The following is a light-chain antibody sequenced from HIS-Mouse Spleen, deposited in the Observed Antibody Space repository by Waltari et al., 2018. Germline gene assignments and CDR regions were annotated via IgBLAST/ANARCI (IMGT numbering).Light chain of an antibody. CDR2: GKT. CDR3: NSRDSSGNHVV. J-gene: IGLJ2*01. CDR1: SLRSYY. V-gene: IGLV3-19*01. Sequence: SSELTQDPAVSVALGQTVRITCHGDSLRSYYASWYQQKPGQAPVLVIYGKTHRPSGIPDRFSGSSSGNTASLTITGAQAEDEADYYCNSRDSSGNHVVFGGGTKLTVL.